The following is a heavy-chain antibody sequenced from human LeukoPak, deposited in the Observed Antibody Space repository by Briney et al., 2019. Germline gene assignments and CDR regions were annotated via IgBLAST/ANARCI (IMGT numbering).Heavy chain of an antibody. CDR1: GFTFSDHY. CDR3: AKSQGPYLGAFDI. J-gene: IGHJ3*02. Sequence: GGSLRLSCAASGFTFSDHYMSWVRQAPGKGLEWVSVIYSGGSTYYADSVKGRFTISRDNSKNTLYLQMNSLRAEDTAVYYCAKSQGPYLGAFDIWGQGTMVTVSS. CDR2: IYSGGST. V-gene: IGHV3-53*01.